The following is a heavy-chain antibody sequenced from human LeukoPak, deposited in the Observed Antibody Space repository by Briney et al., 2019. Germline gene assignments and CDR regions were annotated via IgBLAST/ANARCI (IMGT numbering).Heavy chain of an antibody. D-gene: IGHD3-22*01. CDR1: GGTFSSYA. Sequence: SVKVSCKASGGTFSSYAISWVRQAPGQGLEWMGRIIPILGIANYAQKFQGRVTITADKSTSTAYMEPSSLRSEDTAVYYCARGRFSYDSSGYPKPHYFDYWGQGTLVTVSS. J-gene: IGHJ4*02. V-gene: IGHV1-69*04. CDR3: ARGRFSYDSSGYPKPHYFDY. CDR2: IIPILGIA.